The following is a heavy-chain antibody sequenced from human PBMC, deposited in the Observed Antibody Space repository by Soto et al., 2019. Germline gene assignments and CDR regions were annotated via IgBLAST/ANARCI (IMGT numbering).Heavy chain of an antibody. J-gene: IGHJ4*02. CDR2: IYYSGST. CDR3: ARAETTYYYGSSDYYLAY. D-gene: IGHD3-22*01. V-gene: IGHV4-59*01. CDR1: GGSISSYY. Sequence: SETLSLTCTVSGGSISSYYWSWIRQPPRKGLEWIGYIYYSGSTNYNPSLKSRVTISVDTSKNQFSLKLSSVTAADTAVYYCARAETTYYYGSSDYYLAYWGQGALVTVSS.